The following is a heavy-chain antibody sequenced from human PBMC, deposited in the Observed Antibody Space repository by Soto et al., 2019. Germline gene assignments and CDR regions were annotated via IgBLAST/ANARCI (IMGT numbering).Heavy chain of an antibody. J-gene: IGHJ4*02. V-gene: IGHV1-69*08. CDR2: IIPNLGIT. CDR3: ARDNGYCSGASCPDFDY. CDR1: GGTLSSYT. D-gene: IGHD2-15*01. Sequence: QVQLVQSGAEVKKPGSSVKVSCKASGGTLSSYTFSWVRQAPGQGLEWMGRIIPNLGITNYAQKFQGRITIMWDKSMSTAYMELSSLRSEDTAVYYCARDNGYCSGASCPDFDYWGQGTLVTVSS.